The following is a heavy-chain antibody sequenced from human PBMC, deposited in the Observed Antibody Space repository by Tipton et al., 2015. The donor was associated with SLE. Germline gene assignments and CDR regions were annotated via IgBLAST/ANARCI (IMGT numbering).Heavy chain of an antibody. CDR2: IYYSGST. CDR1: GGSISSYY. D-gene: IGHD5-12*01. J-gene: IGHJ4*02. CDR3: ARIVDIVATIFDY. Sequence: TLSLTCTVSGGSISSYYWSWIRQPPGKGLEWIGYIYYSGSTNCNPSLKSRVTISVDTSKNQFSLKLSSVTAADTAVYYCARIVDIVATIFDYWGQGTLVTVSS. V-gene: IGHV4-59*08.